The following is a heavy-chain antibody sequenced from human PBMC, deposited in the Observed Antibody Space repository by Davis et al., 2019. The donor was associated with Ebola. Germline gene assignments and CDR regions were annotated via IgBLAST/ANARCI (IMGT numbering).Heavy chain of an antibody. CDR3: ARTAGYSSGWGDY. D-gene: IGHD6-19*01. J-gene: IGHJ4*02. V-gene: IGHV3-7*01. CDR1: GFTFSSYW. Sequence: GESLKISCAASGFTFSSYWMSWVRQAPGKGLEWVANIKQDGSEKYYVDSVKGRFTISRDNAKNSLYLQMNSLRAEDTAVYYCARTAGYSSGWGDYWGQGTLVTVSS. CDR2: IKQDGSEK.